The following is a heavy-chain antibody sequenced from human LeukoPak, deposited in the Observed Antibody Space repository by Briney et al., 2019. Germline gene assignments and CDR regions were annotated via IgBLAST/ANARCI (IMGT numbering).Heavy chain of an antibody. CDR1: GFTFSDYD. V-gene: IGHV3-30*03. CDR2: ISFDGSDK. CDR3: ARGQGSGSHYFDY. J-gene: IGHJ4*02. Sequence: QPGGSLRLSCADSGFTFSDYDMHWVRQAPGKGLEWVAIISFDGSDKYYADSVTGRFTISRDNSNNTLYPQMNSLRPEDTAVYYCARGQGSGSHYFDYWGQGTLVTVSS. D-gene: IGHD5-12*01.